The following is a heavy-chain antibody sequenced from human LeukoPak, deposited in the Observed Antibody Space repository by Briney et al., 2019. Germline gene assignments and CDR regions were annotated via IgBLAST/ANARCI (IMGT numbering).Heavy chain of an antibody. CDR3: AREGITMIVESGNAFDI. Sequence: SETLSLTCTVSGGSISSGGYYWSWIRQPPGKGLEWIGYIYHSGSTYYNPSLKSRVTISVDRSKNQFSLKLSSVTAADTAVYYCAREGITMIVESGNAFDIWGQGTMVTVSS. CDR1: GGSISSGGYY. CDR2: IYHSGST. J-gene: IGHJ3*02. V-gene: IGHV4-30-2*01. D-gene: IGHD3-22*01.